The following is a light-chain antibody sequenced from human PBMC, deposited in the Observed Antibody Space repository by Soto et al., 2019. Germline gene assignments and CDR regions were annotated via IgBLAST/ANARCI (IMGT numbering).Light chain of an antibody. CDR2: EAS. CDR3: QQYNSYSET. V-gene: IGKV1-5*03. CDR1: QSISTW. Sequence: DIQMTQSPSTLSASVGDRVTITCRASQSISTWLAWYQQKSGKAPKLLIYEASSLGSGVPSRFSGSGSGTEFTLTISSLQPDDFATYYCQQYNSYSETFGQGTRWIS. J-gene: IGKJ1*01.